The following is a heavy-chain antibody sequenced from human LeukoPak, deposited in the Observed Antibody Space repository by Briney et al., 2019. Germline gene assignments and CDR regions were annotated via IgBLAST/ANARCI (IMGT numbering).Heavy chain of an antibody. CDR1: GFTFSSYA. CDR2: ISGSGGST. CDR3: AKSGLLVPTTISFDY. J-gene: IGHJ4*02. Sequence: GGSLRLSCAASGFTFSSYAMSWVRQAPGKGLEWVSAISGSGGSTYYADSVKGWFTISRDNSKNTLYLQMNSLRAEDTAVYYCAKSGLLVPTTISFDYWGQGTLVTVSS. D-gene: IGHD2-2*01. V-gene: IGHV3-23*01.